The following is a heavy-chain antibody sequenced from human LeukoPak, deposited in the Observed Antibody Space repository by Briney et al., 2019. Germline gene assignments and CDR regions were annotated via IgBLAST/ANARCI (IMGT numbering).Heavy chain of an antibody. J-gene: IGHJ3*01. Sequence: SETLSPTCTVSGGSISNYHWSWIRQPPGRGLEWIGYMYDTGRTDYKHNPSLKSRVTTSLDTSENQFSLRLSSVTAADTALYFCARVLLGGGAFDFWGQGTMVTVSS. CDR3: ARVLLGGGAFDF. CDR2: MYDTGRT. D-gene: IGHD1-26*01. CDR1: GGSISNYH. V-gene: IGHV4-59*01.